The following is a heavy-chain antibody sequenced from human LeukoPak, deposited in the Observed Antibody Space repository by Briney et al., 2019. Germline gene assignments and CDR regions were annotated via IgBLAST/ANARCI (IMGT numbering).Heavy chain of an antibody. CDR3: ARLVGATDYYYGMDV. J-gene: IGHJ6*02. CDR2: IYPGDSDT. D-gene: IGHD1-26*01. V-gene: IGHV5-51*01. CDR1: GYSFTSYW. Sequence: GESLKISCKGSGYSFTSYWISWVRQMPGKGLEWMGIIYPGDSDTRYSPSFQGQVTISADKSISTAYLQWSSLKASDTAMYYCARLVGATDYYYGMDVWGQGTTVTVSS.